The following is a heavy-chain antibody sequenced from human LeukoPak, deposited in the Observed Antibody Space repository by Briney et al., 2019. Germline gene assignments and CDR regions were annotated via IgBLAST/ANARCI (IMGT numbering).Heavy chain of an antibody. Sequence: SETLSLTCTVSGGSISSYYWSWIRQPPGKGLEWIGYIDYSGSNSYNPSLKSRVTISVDTSKNQFSLKVDSVTTADTAVYYCARLDPNNYGYVPDYWGQGTLVTVSS. V-gene: IGHV4-59*01. CDR3: ARLDPNNYGYVPDY. CDR1: GGSISSYY. CDR2: IDYSGSN. D-gene: IGHD3-16*01. J-gene: IGHJ4*02.